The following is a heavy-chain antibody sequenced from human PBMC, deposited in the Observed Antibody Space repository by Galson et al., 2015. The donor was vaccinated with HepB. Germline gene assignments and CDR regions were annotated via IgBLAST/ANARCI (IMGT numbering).Heavy chain of an antibody. CDR2: ISYDGSNK. V-gene: IGHV3-30*19. Sequence: SLRLSCAASGFTFSSYGMHWVRQAPGKGLEWVAVISYDGSNKYYADSVKGRFTISRDNSKNTLYLQMNSLRAEDTAVYYCARAHLGYFDWLLGQMYFDYWGQGTLVTVSS. D-gene: IGHD3-9*01. J-gene: IGHJ4*02. CDR3: ARAHLGYFDWLLGQMYFDY. CDR1: GFTFSSYG.